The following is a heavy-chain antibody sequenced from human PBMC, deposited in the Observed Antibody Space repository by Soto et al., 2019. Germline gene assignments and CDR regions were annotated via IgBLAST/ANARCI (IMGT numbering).Heavy chain of an antibody. Sequence: PGGSLRLSCAASGFTFSSYEMNWVRQAPGKGLEWVSYISSSGSTIYHADSVKGRFTISRDNSKSTLYLQMNSLRAEDTAAYYCAKGAEVVMNYYYGVDVWGQGTTVTVSS. D-gene: IGHD3-22*01. J-gene: IGHJ6*02. CDR3: AKGAEVVMNYYYGVDV. V-gene: IGHV3-48*03. CDR2: ISSSGSTI. CDR1: GFTFSSYE.